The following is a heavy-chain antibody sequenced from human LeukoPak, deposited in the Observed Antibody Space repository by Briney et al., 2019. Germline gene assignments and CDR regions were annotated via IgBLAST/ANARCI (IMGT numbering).Heavy chain of an antibody. Sequence: LTGGSLRLSCAASGFTFSSYGMHWVRQAPGKGLEWVAVIWYDGSNKYYADSVKGRFTISRDNSKNTLYLQMNSLRAEDTAVYYCATDLITGAHGHYWGQGTLVTVSS. CDR1: GFTFSSYG. CDR3: ATDLITGAHGHY. V-gene: IGHV3-33*01. D-gene: IGHD1-14*01. CDR2: IWYDGSNK. J-gene: IGHJ4*02.